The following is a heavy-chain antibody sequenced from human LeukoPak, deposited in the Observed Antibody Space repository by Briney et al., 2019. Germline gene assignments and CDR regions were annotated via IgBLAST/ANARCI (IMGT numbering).Heavy chain of an antibody. CDR1: GVSITNTNY. J-gene: IGHJ4*02. CDR2: VNLQGST. Sequence: SETLSLTCGVSGVSITNTNYWTWVRQPPGKGLEWIGEVNLQGSTNYNPSLMGRVAIAVDTSENHISLQLTSVTAADTAVYYCAREGGPYRPLDYSGQGTLVTVSS. V-gene: IGHV4-4*02. CDR3: AREGGPYRPLDY.